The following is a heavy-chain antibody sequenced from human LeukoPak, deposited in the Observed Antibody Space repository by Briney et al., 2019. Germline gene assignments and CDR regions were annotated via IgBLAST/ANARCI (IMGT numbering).Heavy chain of an antibody. V-gene: IGHV3-23*01. Sequence: PGGSLRLSCAASGFTFSSYAMNWVRQSPGKGLEWVSGISGNGVTRHYADSVKGRLTISRDNAKNSLFLQMNSLRAEDTAVYYCARDSPLYTFGPTQYGMDVWGQGTTVIVSS. CDR1: GFTFSSYA. CDR2: ISGNGVTR. D-gene: IGHD1-1*01. J-gene: IGHJ6*02. CDR3: ARDSPLYTFGPTQYGMDV.